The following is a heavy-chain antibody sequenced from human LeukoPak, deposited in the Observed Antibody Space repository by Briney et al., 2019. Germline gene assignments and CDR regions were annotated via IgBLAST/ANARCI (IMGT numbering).Heavy chain of an antibody. V-gene: IGHV1-69*06. Sequence: SVKVSCKASGGTFSSYAISWVRQAPGQGLEWMGGIIPIFGTANYAQKFQGRVTITADKSTSTAYMELSSPRSEDTAVYYCARGRLPRYCSSTSCYGYYMDVWGKGTTVTVSS. CDR3: ARGRLPRYCSSTSCYGYYMDV. CDR2: IIPIFGTA. D-gene: IGHD2-2*01. J-gene: IGHJ6*03. CDR1: GGTFSSYA.